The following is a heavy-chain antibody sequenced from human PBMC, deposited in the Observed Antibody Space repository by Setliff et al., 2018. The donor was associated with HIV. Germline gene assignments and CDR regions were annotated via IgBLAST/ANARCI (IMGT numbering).Heavy chain of an antibody. CDR2: INVGKGDT. Sequence: ASVKVSCKASGYTFTTYSIHWVRQAPGQSLEWMGWINVGKGDTKYSQEFQGRITITRDTTANTAYMELSSLRSDDTAVYFCARGALLAVFDFDHWGRGTQVTVSS. CDR3: ARGALLAVFDFDH. CDR1: GYTFTTYS. V-gene: IGHV1-3*01. D-gene: IGHD1-26*01. J-gene: IGHJ4*01.